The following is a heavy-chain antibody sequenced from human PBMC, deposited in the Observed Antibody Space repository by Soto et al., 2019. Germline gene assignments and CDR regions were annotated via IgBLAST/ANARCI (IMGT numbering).Heavy chain of an antibody. V-gene: IGHV4-34*01. CDR1: GGSFSGYY. D-gene: IGHD6-13*01. CDR3: ARMVVKYSSSWYKAGWFDP. Sequence: SETLSLTCAVYGGSFSGYYWSWIRQPPGKGLEWIGEINHSGSTNYNPSLKSRVTISVDTSKNQFSLKLSSVTAADTAVYYCARMVVKYSSSWYKAGWFDPWGQGTLVTVSS. J-gene: IGHJ5*02. CDR2: INHSGST.